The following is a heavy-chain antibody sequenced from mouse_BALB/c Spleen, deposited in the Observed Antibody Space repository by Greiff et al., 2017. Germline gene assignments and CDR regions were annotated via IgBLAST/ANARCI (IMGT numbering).Heavy chain of an antibody. Sequence: EVQLQQSGPELVKPGASVKISCKASGYSFTGYYMHWVKQSHVKSLEWIGRINPYNGATSYNQNFKDKASLTVDKSSSTAYMELHSLTSEDSAVYYCARSGYDYEGFAYWGQGTLVTVSA. CDR2: INPYNGAT. V-gene: IGHV1-26*01. CDR3: ARSGYDYEGFAY. J-gene: IGHJ3*01. D-gene: IGHD2-4*01. CDR1: GYSFTGYY.